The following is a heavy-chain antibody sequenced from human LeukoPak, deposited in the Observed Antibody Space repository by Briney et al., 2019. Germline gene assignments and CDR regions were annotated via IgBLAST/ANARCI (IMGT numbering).Heavy chain of an antibody. D-gene: IGHD3-10*01. Sequence: GGSLRLFCAASGFTFSSYAMSWVRQAPGKGLEWFSAISGSCGSTYYADSVKRRFTISRDNSKNTLYLQMNSLRADDTAVYYCAKPLYYGSGSYYNPYYYGMDVWGQGTTVTVSS. V-gene: IGHV3-23*01. CDR3: AKPLYYGSGSYYNPYYYGMDV. CDR1: GFTFSSYA. CDR2: ISGSCGST. J-gene: IGHJ6*02.